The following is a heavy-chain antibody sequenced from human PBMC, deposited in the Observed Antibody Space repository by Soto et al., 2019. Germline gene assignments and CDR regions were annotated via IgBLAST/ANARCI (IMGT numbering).Heavy chain of an antibody. CDR3: ARPTRQWLGLRYYYGMDV. J-gene: IGHJ6*02. Sequence: QVQLQQWGAGLLKPSETLSLTCAVYGGSFSGYYWSWSRQPPGKGLEWIGEINHSGSTNYNPSRKSRVTISVDTSKNQFSLKLSSVTAADTAVYYCARPTRQWLGLRYYYGMDVWGQGTTVTVSS. D-gene: IGHD6-19*01. CDR2: INHSGST. CDR1: GGSFSGYY. V-gene: IGHV4-34*01.